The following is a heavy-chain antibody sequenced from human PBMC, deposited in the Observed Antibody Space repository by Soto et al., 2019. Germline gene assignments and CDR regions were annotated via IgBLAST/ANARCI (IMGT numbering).Heavy chain of an antibody. D-gene: IGHD6-19*01. CDR2: ICAYNGNT. CDR1: GYTFTSYV. V-gene: IGHV1-18*01. J-gene: IGHJ6*02. CDR3: ARVVATVAGPYGMDV. Sequence: QVQLVQSGAEVKKPGASVKVSCRASGYTFTSYVISWVRQAPAQGLEWMGWICAYNGNTNFAQKLQGRVTMTTDTSTSTAYMELRSLRSDDTAVYYCARVVATVAGPYGMDVWGQGTTVTVSS.